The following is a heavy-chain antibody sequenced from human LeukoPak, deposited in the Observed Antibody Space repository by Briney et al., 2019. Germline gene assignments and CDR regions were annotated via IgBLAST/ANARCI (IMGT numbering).Heavy chain of an antibody. CDR1: GYTFTSYG. Sequence: ASVKVSCKASGYTFTSYGISWVRQAPGQGREWMGWISAYNGNTNYAQKLQGRVTMTTDTSTSTAYMELRSLRSDDTAVYYCARTIAGYYLNWFDPWGQGTLVTVSS. J-gene: IGHJ5*02. CDR2: ISAYNGNT. CDR3: ARTIAGYYLNWFDP. V-gene: IGHV1-18*01. D-gene: IGHD3-22*01.